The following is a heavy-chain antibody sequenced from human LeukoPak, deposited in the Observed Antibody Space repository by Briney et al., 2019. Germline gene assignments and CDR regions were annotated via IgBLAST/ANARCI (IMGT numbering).Heavy chain of an antibody. CDR2: IYSSGST. CDR3: ARFTSRSGFDS. Sequence: KPSETLSLTCTVSGGSISSSSYYWTWIRQTAGKGLEWVGRIYSSGSTSYNASLKSRLTISIDTSNNQFFLKLDSVTAADTAIYFCARFTSRSGFDSWGQGTLVTVSS. V-gene: IGHV4-61*02. J-gene: IGHJ4*02. CDR1: GGSISSSSYY. D-gene: IGHD3-3*01.